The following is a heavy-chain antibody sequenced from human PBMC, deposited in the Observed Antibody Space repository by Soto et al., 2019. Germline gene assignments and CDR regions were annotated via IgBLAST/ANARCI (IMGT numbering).Heavy chain of an antibody. CDR2: IIPIFGTA. J-gene: IGHJ6*02. CDR1: GGTFSSYA. V-gene: IGHV1-69*13. D-gene: IGHD2-2*01. Sequence: SVKVSCKASGGTFSSYAISWVRQAPGQGLEWMGGIIPIFGTANYAQKFQGRVTITADESTSTAYMELSSLRSEDTAVYYCARGGDCSSTSCQSSRYYYYGMDVWGQGTTVTVS. CDR3: ARGGDCSSTSCQSSRYYYYGMDV.